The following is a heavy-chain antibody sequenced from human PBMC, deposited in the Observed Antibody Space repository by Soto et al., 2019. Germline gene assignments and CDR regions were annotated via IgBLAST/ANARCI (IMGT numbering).Heavy chain of an antibody. D-gene: IGHD6-19*01. J-gene: IGHJ4*02. CDR2: IKSETDGGTI. CDR3: TPLALKYNSDWYPLSD. V-gene: IGHV3-15*07. Sequence: EVQLVESGGGLVKPGGSLRLSCAGSGFTFSNVWMTWVRQAPGKGLEWVGRIKSETDGGTIDYAAPVKGRFTISRDDSNNTLYLQMNSLKTEDTATYYCTPLALKYNSDWYPLSDWGQGTRVTVSS. CDR1: GFTFSNVW.